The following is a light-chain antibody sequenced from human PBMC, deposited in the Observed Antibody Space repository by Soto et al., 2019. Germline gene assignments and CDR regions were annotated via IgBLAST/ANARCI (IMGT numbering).Light chain of an antibody. CDR3: SSSTGNSNYV. Sequence: QSVLTQPASVSGSPGQSVTISCTGTSSDVAIYNHVSWYQQQPGKAPKLLIYEVTNRPSGVSDRFSGSRSGNTASLTISGLQAEDEADYCCSSSTGNSNYVFGTGTKVTVL. CDR1: SSDVAIYNH. J-gene: IGLJ1*01. V-gene: IGLV2-8*01. CDR2: EVT.